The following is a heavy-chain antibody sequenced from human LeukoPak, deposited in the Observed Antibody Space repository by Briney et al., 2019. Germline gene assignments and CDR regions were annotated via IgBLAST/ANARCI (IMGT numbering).Heavy chain of an antibody. D-gene: IGHD6-19*01. V-gene: IGHV3-15*01. CDR2: IKSKTDGGTT. Sequence: GGSLRLSCAASGFTFSNAWMSWVRQAPGKGLEWVGRIKSKTDGGTTDYAAPVKGRFTISRDDSKNTLYLQMNSLKTEDTAVYYCTTDLGAVACILTDYWGQGTLVTVSS. J-gene: IGHJ4*02. CDR1: GFTFSNAW. CDR3: TTDLGAVACILTDY.